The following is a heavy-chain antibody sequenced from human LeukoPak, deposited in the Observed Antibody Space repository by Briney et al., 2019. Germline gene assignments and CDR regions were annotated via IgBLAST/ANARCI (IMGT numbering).Heavy chain of an antibody. Sequence: ASVKVSCKVSGYTFTDYYMHWVQQAPGKGLEWMGLVDPEDGETIYAEKFQGRVTITADTSPDTAYMELSSLRSEDTAMYYCATGEEMATKDAFDIWGQGTMVTVSS. CDR2: VDPEDGET. CDR1: GYTFTDYY. CDR3: ATGEEMATKDAFDI. D-gene: IGHD5-24*01. J-gene: IGHJ3*02. V-gene: IGHV1-69-2*01.